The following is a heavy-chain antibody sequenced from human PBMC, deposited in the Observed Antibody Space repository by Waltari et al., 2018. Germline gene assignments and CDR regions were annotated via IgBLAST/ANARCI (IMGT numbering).Heavy chain of an antibody. J-gene: IGHJ4*02. CDR1: GYSFTTYW. D-gene: IGHD6-25*01. V-gene: IGHV5-51*06. CDR3: ARPETQRGFDY. Sequence: DVQLAQSGAEVTKAGESLKISCKGSGYSFTTYWIGWVRQMPGNGLEWMGIIYPGYSDTRDSPAFQGQGTISADKSNSTAYLQWSSLKAADTAMYYCARPETQRGFDYWGQGTLVTVSS. CDR2: IYPGYSDT.